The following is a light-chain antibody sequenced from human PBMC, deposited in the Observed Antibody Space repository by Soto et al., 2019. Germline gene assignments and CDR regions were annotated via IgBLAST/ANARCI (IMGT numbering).Light chain of an antibody. CDR2: EVS. V-gene: IGLV2-14*01. CDR1: SSDVGGYNY. J-gene: IGLJ1*01. CDR3: KSYAGSNTYV. Sequence: QSALTQPASVSGSPGQSITISCTGTSSDVGGYNYVSWYQQHPGKAPKLMIYEVSNRPSGVSNRFSGSKSGNTASLTISGLQAEDEADYFCKSYAGSNTYVFGSGTKLTVL.